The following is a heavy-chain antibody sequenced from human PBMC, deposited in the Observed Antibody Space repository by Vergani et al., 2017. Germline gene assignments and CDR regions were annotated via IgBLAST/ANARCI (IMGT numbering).Heavy chain of an antibody. CDR3: ARDRSITIFGVVIDYMDV. V-gene: IGHV1-69*01. CDR1: GGTFSSYA. D-gene: IGHD3-3*01. Sequence: QVQLVQSGAEVKKPGSSVKVSCKASGGTFSSYAISWVRQAPGQGLEWMGGIIPIFGTANYAQKVQGRVTITADESKSTAYMELSSLRSEDTAVYYCARDRSITIFGVVIDYMDVWGKGTTVTVSS. J-gene: IGHJ6*03. CDR2: IIPIFGTA.